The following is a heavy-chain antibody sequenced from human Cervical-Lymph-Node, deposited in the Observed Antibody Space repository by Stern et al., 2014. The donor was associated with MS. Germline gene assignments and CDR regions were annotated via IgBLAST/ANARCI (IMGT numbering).Heavy chain of an antibody. J-gene: IGHJ3*02. CDR3: ARDIAVAGTGGSAFDI. CDR1: GGTFSIYA. V-gene: IGHV1-69*06. CDR2: IIPIFGTA. D-gene: IGHD6-19*01. Sequence: VQLEESGAEVKKPGSSVKVSCKASGGTFSIYAISWVRQAPGQGLEWMGGIIPIFGTANYAQKFQGRVTITADKSTTTAYMELSSLRSEDTAVYYCARDIAVAGTGGSAFDIWGQGTMVTVSS.